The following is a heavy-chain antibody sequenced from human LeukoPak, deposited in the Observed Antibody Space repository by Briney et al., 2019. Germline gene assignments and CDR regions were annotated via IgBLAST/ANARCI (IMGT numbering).Heavy chain of an antibody. J-gene: IGHJ4*02. CDR2: ISSSGSTI. Sequence: TGGSLTLSCAASGLTFSNYGMNWLRQAPGRVPDWLSYISSSGSTIFYADSVKGRFTISRDNSKNSLYLQMNSLSVEDTALYYRVRNGEGDNVGFDYWGQGTLVTVSS. CDR1: GLTFSNYG. CDR3: VRNGEGDNVGFDY. D-gene: IGHD2-21*01. V-gene: IGHV3-48*03.